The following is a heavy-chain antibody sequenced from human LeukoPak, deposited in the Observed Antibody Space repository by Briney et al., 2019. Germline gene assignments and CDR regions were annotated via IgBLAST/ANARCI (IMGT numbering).Heavy chain of an antibody. D-gene: IGHD6-19*01. CDR2: IKQDGTEK. J-gene: IGHJ4*02. CDR3: ATPSGYSSGWYPFDY. CDR1: GFTFSSYW. V-gene: IGHV3-7*01. Sequence: GGSLRLSCAASGFTFSSYWMSWVRQAPGKRLEWVANIKQDGTEKYYVDSVRGRFTISRDNAKNSLYLQMNSLRAEDTAVYYCATPSGYSSGWYPFDYWGQGTLVTVSS.